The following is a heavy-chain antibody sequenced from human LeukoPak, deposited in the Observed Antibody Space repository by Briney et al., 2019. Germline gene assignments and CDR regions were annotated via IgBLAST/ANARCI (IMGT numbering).Heavy chain of an antibody. J-gene: IGHJ4*02. D-gene: IGHD4-23*01. CDR1: GFTFSSYW. CDR2: INSDGSGT. V-gene: IGHV3-74*01. CDR3: ARTRYGGNNYFDY. Sequence: GSLRLSCAASGFTFSSYWMHWVRQAPGKGLVWVSRINSDGSGTNDADSVKGRFTISRDNAKNTLYPQMNSLRAEDTAVYYCARTRYGGNNYFDYWGQGSLVTVSS.